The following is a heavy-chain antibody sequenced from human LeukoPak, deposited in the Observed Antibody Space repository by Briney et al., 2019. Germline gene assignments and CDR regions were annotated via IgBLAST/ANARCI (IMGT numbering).Heavy chain of an antibody. Sequence: GGSLRLSCAVSGFAFRDFAMSWVRQAPGKGLEWVSMVTRSATTYYAGSVMGRFTISRGNSRDTLYLQMDRLRVEDTAVYYCTRMSGWDFQKYHFKRWGQGSLVTVSS. CDR3: TRMSGWDFQKYHFKR. CDR2: VTRSATT. D-gene: IGHD1-26*01. V-gene: IGHV3-23*01. CDR1: GFAFRDFA. J-gene: IGHJ4*02.